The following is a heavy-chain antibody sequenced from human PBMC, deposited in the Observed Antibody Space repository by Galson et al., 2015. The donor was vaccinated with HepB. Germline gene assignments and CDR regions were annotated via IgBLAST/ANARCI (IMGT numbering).Heavy chain of an antibody. D-gene: IGHD1-26*01. J-gene: IGHJ1*01. CDR1: GVSISGYH. Sequence: LSLTCAVSGVSISGYHWSWIRQPPGKGLEWIGYVDDRGSTDSNPSLQSRATIVADVSKNQLSLKLRSVTAADTAVYYCAGRGSRRLDNWGQGTLDTVSS. CDR2: VDDRGST. CDR3: AGRGSRRLDN. V-gene: IGHV4-59*01.